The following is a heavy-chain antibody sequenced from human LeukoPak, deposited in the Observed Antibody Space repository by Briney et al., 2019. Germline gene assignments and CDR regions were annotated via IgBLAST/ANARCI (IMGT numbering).Heavy chain of an antibody. Sequence: GGSLRLSCAASGFTFSSYSMNWVRQAPGKGLEWVSVIYSGGGTYYADSVKGRFTVSRDNSKNTLYLQMNSLRVDDTAMYYCARNQDYGGFDFWGQGTLVTASS. V-gene: IGHV3-66*01. D-gene: IGHD4-23*01. J-gene: IGHJ4*02. CDR1: GFTFSSYS. CDR3: ARNQDYGGFDF. CDR2: IYSGGGT.